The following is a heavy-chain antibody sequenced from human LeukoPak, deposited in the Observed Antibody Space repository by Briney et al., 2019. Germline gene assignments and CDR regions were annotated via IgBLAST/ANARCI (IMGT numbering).Heavy chain of an antibody. J-gene: IGHJ4*02. Sequence: PSETLSLTCTVSGVSISSYYWSWIRQPPGKGLEWIGYIYYSGSTNYNPSLKSRVTISVDTSKNQFSPKLSSVTAADTAVYYCARRYCSGGTCYGDYWGQGTLVTVSS. CDR1: GVSISSYY. CDR2: IYYSGST. V-gene: IGHV4-59*08. D-gene: IGHD2-15*01. CDR3: ARRYCSGGTCYGDY.